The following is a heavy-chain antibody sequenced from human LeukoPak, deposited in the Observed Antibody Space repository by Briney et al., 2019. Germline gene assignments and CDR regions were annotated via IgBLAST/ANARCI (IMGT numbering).Heavy chain of an antibody. CDR1: GFTFSNYH. Sequence: GGSLRLSCAASGFTFSNYHMNWVRQAPGKGLDWVSYVSKSASTTYYADSVKGRFTISRDTARNSVYLQMNSLTAEDTAVYYCARDLVVVPASPYYFDYWGQGTLVTVSS. CDR3: ARDLVVVPASPYYFDY. V-gene: IGHV3-48*01. J-gene: IGHJ4*02. D-gene: IGHD2-15*01. CDR2: VSKSASTT.